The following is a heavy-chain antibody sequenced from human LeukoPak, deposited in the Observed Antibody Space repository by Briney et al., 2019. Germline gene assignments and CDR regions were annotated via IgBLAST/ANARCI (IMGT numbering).Heavy chain of an antibody. CDR2: ISSSSSYI. J-gene: IGHJ5*02. Sequence: GSLRLSCAASGFTFSSYSMNWVRQAPGKGLEWVSSISSSSSYIYYADSVKGRFTISRDNAKNSLYLQMNSLRAEDTAVYYCARWSRALTYYYDSSGYNWFDPWGQGTLVTVSS. CDR3: ARWSRALTYYYDSSGYNWFDP. CDR1: GFTFSSYS. V-gene: IGHV3-21*01. D-gene: IGHD3-22*01.